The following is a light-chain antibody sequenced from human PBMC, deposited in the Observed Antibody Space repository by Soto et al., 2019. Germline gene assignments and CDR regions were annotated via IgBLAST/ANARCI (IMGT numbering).Light chain of an antibody. CDR3: QLYGISPH. J-gene: IGKJ5*01. CDR2: ASS. CDR1: QSRGSNF. V-gene: IGKV3-20*01. Sequence: EIVLTQSPCTLSLSPWERSTLSCKTSQSRGSNFLAWYQHKPGQAPRLLIYASSNRATGIPDRFSGSASGTDFTLTINRLEPEDFAVYYCQLYGISPHFGQGTRLEIK.